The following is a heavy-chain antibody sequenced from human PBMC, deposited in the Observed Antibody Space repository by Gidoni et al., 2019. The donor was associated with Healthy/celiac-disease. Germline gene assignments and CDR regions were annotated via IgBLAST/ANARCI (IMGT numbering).Heavy chain of an antibody. CDR2: IIPIVGTA. V-gene: IGHV1-69*06. Sequence: QVQLVQSGAEVKKPGSSVKVSCKASGGTFSSYAISWVRQAPGQGLEWMGGIIPIVGTANYAQKFQGRVTITADKSTSTAYMELSSLRSEDTAVYYCARDRYSTTHYYYYYGMDVWGQGTTVTVSS. J-gene: IGHJ6*02. CDR3: ARDRYSTTHYYYYYGMDV. CDR1: GGTFSSYA. D-gene: IGHD2-2*01.